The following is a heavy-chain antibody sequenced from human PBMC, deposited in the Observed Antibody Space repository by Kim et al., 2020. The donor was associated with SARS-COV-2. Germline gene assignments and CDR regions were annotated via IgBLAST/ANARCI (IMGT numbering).Heavy chain of an antibody. D-gene: IGHD3-10*01. CDR2: YDGSSK. J-gene: IGHJ4*02. CDR3: VRQGENY. V-gene: IGHV3-33*01. Sequence: YDGSSKYNGESGKGRYTITRDNPKTTLYLQMNDLRVEDTAVYYCVRQGENYWGQGTLVTVSS.